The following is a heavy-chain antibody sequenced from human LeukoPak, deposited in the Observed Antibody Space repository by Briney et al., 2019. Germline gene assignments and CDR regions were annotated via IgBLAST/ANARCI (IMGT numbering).Heavy chain of an antibody. Sequence: GGSLRPSCAASGFTFSNFGLHWVRQAPGKGLEWVALISYDRSHKYYADSVKGRFTISSDDSKNTLFLQMNSLSAEDTAVYYCAKMRSRGAWGYHYGMDVWGQGTTVTVSS. D-gene: IGHD1-26*01. V-gene: IGHV3-30*18. J-gene: IGHJ6*02. CDR2: ISYDRSHK. CDR1: GFTFSNFG. CDR3: AKMRSRGAWGYHYGMDV.